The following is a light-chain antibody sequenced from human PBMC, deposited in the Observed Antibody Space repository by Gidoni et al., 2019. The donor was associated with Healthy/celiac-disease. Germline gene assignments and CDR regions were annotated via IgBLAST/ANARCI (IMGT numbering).Light chain of an antibody. V-gene: IGLV3-1*01. CDR2: QDS. CDR1: KLGDKY. Sequence: SYELTQPPSVSVSPGQTASITCSGDKLGDKYACWYQQKPGQAPVLVIYQDSNRPSGIPERFSGSNSGNTATLTISGTQAMDEADYYCQAWDRAYVVFGGGTKLTVL. J-gene: IGLJ2*01. CDR3: QAWDRAYVV.